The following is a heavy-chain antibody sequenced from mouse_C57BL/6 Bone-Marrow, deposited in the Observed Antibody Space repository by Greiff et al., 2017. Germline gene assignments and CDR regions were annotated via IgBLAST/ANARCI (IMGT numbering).Heavy chain of an antibody. CDR1: GFTFSDYY. V-gene: IGHV5-12*01. D-gene: IGHD1-1*01. Sequence: EVKLVESGGGLVQPGGSLKLSCAASGFTFSDYYMYWVRQTPEKRLEWVAYISNGGGSTYYPDTVKGRFTISRDNAKNTLYLQMSRLKSEDTAMYYCARHNYYGSSLAWFAYWGQGTLVTVSA. CDR2: ISNGGGST. CDR3: ARHNYYGSSLAWFAY. J-gene: IGHJ3*01.